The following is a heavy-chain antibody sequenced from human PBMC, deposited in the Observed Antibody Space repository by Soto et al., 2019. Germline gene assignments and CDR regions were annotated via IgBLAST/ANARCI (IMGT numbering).Heavy chain of an antibody. V-gene: IGHV3-23*01. Sequence: GGSLRLSWGSSGFTLSDYSMSWVRHSPGKGLEXVSASSGSCGSTYYANSVKGRFTISRDNSKDTLYLQLNRLRAGDTAVYYCAKDGYYDLDMDVWGQGTTVTAP. J-gene: IGHJ6*02. CDR3: AKDGYYDLDMDV. D-gene: IGHD3-22*01. CDR2: SSGSCGST. CDR1: GFTLSDYS.